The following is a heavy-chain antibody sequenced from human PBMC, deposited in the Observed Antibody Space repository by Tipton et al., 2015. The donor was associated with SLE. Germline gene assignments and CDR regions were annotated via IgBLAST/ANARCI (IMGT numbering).Heavy chain of an antibody. V-gene: IGHV3-33*08. CDR3: AACRGGTYHLDY. D-gene: IGHD1-26*01. CDR2: IWADGSNK. CDR1: GFTFSRYG. J-gene: IGHJ4*02. Sequence: SLRLSCAASGFTFSRYGMHWVRQAPGKGLEWIVLIWADGSNKYYADSVQGRFTISRDDSKNTLYLQMNSLRAGDTAVYYCAACRGGTYHLDYWGQGSLVTVSS.